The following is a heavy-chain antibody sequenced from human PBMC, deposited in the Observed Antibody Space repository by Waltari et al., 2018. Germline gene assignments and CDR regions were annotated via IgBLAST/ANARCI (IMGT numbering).Heavy chain of an antibody. CDR2: IRNKANSYST. J-gene: IGHJ4*02. Sequence: EVHLVESGGGLVQPGGSLRLSCVASGFTFSAPSMDWVRQAPGKGLEGVGHIRNKANSYSTEHAASVEGRFTISRDDSKDSLYLQMNSLEIEDTGVYYCVRLAATGSPYFDSWGQGTLVTVSS. D-gene: IGHD6-13*01. V-gene: IGHV3-72*01. CDR3: VRLAATGSPYFDS. CDR1: GFTFSAPS.